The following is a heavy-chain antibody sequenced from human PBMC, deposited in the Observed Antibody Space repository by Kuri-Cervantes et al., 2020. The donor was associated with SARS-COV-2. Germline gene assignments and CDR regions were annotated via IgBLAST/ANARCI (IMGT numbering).Heavy chain of an antibody. CDR1: GFTFSSYN. CDR3: AREGYYGGSGFYDY. V-gene: IGHV3-21*05. J-gene: IGHJ4*02. CDR2: ITSSSSI. Sequence: GESLKISCVASGFTFSSYNMNWVRQAPGKGLEWISYITSSSSIYYAVSVKGRFTISRDNAKNSLNLQMNSLRAEDTAMYYCAREGYYGGSGFYDYWGQGTLVTVSS. D-gene: IGHD3-22*01.